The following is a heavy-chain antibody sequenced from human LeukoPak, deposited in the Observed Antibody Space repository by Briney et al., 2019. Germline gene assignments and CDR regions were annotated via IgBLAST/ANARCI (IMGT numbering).Heavy chain of an antibody. V-gene: IGHV4-39*07. CDR3: ARDPVGATTPFDY. CDR1: GGSISSSSYY. Sequence: SETLSLTCTVSGGSISSSSYYWGWIRQPPGKGLEWIGSIYHSGSTYFHPSLKSRVTISVDTSKNQFSLKLSSVTAADTAVYYCARDPVGATTPFDYWGQGTLVTVSS. CDR2: IYHSGST. D-gene: IGHD1-26*01. J-gene: IGHJ4*02.